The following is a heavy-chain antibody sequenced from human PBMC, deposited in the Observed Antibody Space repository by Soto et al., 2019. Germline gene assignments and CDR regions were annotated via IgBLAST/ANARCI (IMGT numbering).Heavy chain of an antibody. D-gene: IGHD3-22*01. J-gene: IGHJ6*03. Sequence: GGSLRLSCAASGFTFSSYSMNWVRQAPGKGLEWVSSISSSSSYIYYADSVKGRFTISRDNAKNSLYLQMNSLRAEDTAVYYCARDGSYDSSGYYYYYYYMDVWGKGTTVTVSS. CDR1: GFTFSSYS. CDR2: ISSSSSYI. V-gene: IGHV3-21*01. CDR3: ARDGSYDSSGYYYYYYYMDV.